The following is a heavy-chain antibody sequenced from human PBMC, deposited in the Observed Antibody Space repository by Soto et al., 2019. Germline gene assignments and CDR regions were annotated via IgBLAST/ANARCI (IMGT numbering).Heavy chain of an antibody. J-gene: IGHJ6*02. CDR3: AKARGANNWANYYGLDV. CDR2: ITYEGSNK. D-gene: IGHD1-1*01. V-gene: IGHV3-30*18. Sequence: QEQLVESGGGVVQPGRSLRLSCAASGFIFANYGMHWDRQAPGKGLEWVALITYEGSNKYYADAVKDRFTISRDNAKNMVSLQMDSLRAEDTAVYYCAKARGANNWANYYGLDVWGQGTTVTVSS. CDR1: GFIFANYG.